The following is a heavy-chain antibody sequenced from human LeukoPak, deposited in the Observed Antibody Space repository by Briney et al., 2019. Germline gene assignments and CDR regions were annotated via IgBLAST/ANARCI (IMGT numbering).Heavy chain of an antibody. CDR2: IYYSGST. CDR3: ARGDPRYDSSGYSFDY. CDR1: GGSISSYY. V-gene: IGHV4-59*12. Sequence: SETLSLTCTVAGGSISSYYWSWIRQPPGKGLEWIGYIYYSGSTNYNPSLKSRVTISVDTSKNQFSLKLSSVTAADTAVYYCARGDPRYDSSGYSFDYWGQGTLVTVSS. J-gene: IGHJ4*02. D-gene: IGHD3-22*01.